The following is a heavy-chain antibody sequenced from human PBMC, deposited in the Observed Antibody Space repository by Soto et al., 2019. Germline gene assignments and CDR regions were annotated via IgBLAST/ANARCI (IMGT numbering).Heavy chain of an antibody. CDR3: AKNYYFDN. CDR2: ISASGSTI. V-gene: IGHV3-48*01. Sequence: GGSLRLSCAASGFTFSSYSMNWVRQAPGKGLEWVSYISASGSTIYNADFVKGRFTISRDNAKNSLYLQMNSLRAEDTALYYCAKNYYFDNWGQGTLVTVSS. CDR1: GFTFSSYS. J-gene: IGHJ4*02.